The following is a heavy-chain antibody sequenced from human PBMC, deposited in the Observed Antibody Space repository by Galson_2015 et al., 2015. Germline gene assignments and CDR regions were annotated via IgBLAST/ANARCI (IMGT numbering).Heavy chain of an antibody. J-gene: IGHJ3*02. CDR2: INGFNGNT. Sequence: SVKVSCKASDYTFTSYGIHWVRQAPGQGLEWMGWINGFNGNTNYAQKFKGRLTMTTDTSTDTAYMDLRSRRSDDTAVYYCARDPSFWSGAFDISGQGTMVTVSS. V-gene: IGHV1-18*01. CDR1: DYTFTSYG. D-gene: IGHD3-3*01. CDR3: ARDPSFWSGAFDI.